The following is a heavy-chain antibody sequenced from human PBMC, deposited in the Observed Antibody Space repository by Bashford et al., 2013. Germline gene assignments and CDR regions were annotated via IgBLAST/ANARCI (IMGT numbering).Heavy chain of an antibody. CDR2: VFYSGST. CDR1: GGSINSYY. Sequence: SETLSLTCTVSGGSINSYYWSWIRQPPGKGLEWIGFVFYSGSTSYNPSLKSRVTISVDTSKNQFSLKLSSVTAADTAVYYCAREWGYGMDVWGQGTTVTVSS. V-gene: IGHV4-59*12. J-gene: IGHJ6*02. D-gene: IGHD3-16*01. CDR3: AREWGYGMDV.